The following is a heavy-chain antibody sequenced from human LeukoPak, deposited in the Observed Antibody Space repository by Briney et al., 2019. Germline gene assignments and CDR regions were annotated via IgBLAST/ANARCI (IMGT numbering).Heavy chain of an antibody. J-gene: IGHJ2*01. CDR1: GDSISTYS. Sequence: PSETLSLTCTVSGDSISTYSWIWVRQPPGKGLGWIGYISYSGSTNLNPSLQSRVPMSVATSKNQFSLKLNSVTAADTAVYYCAKAMSSAWNFDLWGRGTLVTVSS. CDR2: ISYSGST. CDR3: AKAMSSAWNFDL. V-gene: IGHV4-59*01. D-gene: IGHD3-10*01.